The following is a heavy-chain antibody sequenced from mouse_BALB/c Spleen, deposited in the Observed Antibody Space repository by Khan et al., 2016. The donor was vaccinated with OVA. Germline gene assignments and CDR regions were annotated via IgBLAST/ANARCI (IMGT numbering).Heavy chain of an antibody. CDR3: ARSGGNFHWYFDV. V-gene: IGHV5-17*02. CDR1: GFIFSSFG. D-gene: IGHD2-1*01. J-gene: IGHJ1*01. Sequence: EVELVESGGGLVQPGASRKLSCAASGFIFSSFGMHWVRQAPKKGLEWVAYVSSGSSTIYYVDTVKGRFTFSRDNPYNTQFLQMNRLRCENTAMYYGARSGGNFHWYFDVWGAGTSVTVSS. CDR2: VSSGSSTI.